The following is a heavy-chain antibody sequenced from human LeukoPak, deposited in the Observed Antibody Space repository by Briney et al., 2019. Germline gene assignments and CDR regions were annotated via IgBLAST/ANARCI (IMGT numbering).Heavy chain of an antibody. CDR2: IYISGST. V-gene: IGHV4-4*09. CDR1: GASISSHY. J-gene: IGHJ4*02. CDR3: ARGVREATD. Sequence: SETLSLTCTVSGASISSHYWSWIRQPPGKGLEWIGNIYISGSTNYNPSLKSRVTMSIDTSKSQFSLNLSAVTAADTAVYYCARGVREATDWGQGTLVTVSS. D-gene: IGHD1-1*01.